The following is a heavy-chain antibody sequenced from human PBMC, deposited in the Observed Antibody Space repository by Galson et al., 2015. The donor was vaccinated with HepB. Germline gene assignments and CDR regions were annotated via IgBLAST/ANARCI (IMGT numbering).Heavy chain of an antibody. D-gene: IGHD3-3*01. V-gene: IGHV3-23*01. CDR2: ISGSGDTT. CDR1: GFTFSSHA. CDR3: AKRISITFFGPGKNYMDV. J-gene: IGHJ6*03. Sequence: SLRLSCAASGFTFSSHAMSWVRQAPGKGLEWVSGISGSGDTTYYAGSVEGRFTISSDNSKNTLYMQINSLTAEDTAVYYCAKRISITFFGPGKNYMDVWGKGTTVTVSS.